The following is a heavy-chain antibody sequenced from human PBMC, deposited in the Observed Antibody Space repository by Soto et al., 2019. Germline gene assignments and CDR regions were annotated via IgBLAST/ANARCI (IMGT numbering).Heavy chain of an antibody. D-gene: IGHD3-22*01. V-gene: IGHV3-23*01. CDR2: ISGSGGST. Sequence: VGSLRLSCAASGFTFSSYAMSWVRQAPGKGLEWVSAISGSGGSTYYADSVKGRFTISRDNSKNTLYLQMNSLRAEDTAVYYCAKAQAITMIVAYYFDYWGQGTLVTVSS. CDR1: GFTFSSYA. J-gene: IGHJ4*02. CDR3: AKAQAITMIVAYYFDY.